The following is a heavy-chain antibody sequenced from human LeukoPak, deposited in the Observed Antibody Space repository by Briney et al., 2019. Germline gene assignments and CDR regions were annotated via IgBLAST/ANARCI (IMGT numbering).Heavy chain of an antibody. J-gene: IGHJ6*03. V-gene: IGHV3-66*02. Sequence: GGSLRLSCAASGFTVSSNYMSWVRQAPGKGLEWVSVIYSGGSTDYADPVKGRFTISRDNSKNTLYLQMNSLRAEDTAVYYCARHYFASGTGRKANYYYYYYMDVWGKGTTVTVSS. CDR1: GFTVSSNY. D-gene: IGHD3-10*01. CDR2: IYSGGST. CDR3: ARHYFASGTGRKANYYYYYYMDV.